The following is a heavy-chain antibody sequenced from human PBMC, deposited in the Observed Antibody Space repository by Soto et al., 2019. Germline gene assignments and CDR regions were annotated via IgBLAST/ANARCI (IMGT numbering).Heavy chain of an antibody. CDR1: GFTFSSYE. CDR2: ISSSGSTI. D-gene: IGHD2-15*01. V-gene: IGHV3-48*03. CDR3: ASRPHCSGGSCYDSDY. J-gene: IGHJ4*02. Sequence: GGSLRLSCAASGFTFSSYEMNWVRQAPGKGLEWVSYISSSGSTIYYADSVKGRFTISRDNAKNSLYLQMNSLRAEDTAVYYCASRPHCSGGSCYDSDYWGQGTLVTVSS.